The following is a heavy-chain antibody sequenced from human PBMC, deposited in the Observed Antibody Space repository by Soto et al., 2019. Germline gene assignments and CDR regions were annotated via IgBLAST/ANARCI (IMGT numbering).Heavy chain of an antibody. CDR3: AGARRSVTTAVLYYFDY. CDR2: ISAYNGNT. V-gene: IGHV1-18*04. Sequence: ASVKVSCKASGYTFTSYGISWVRQAPGQGLEWMGWISAYNGNTNYAQKLQGRVTMTTDTSTSTAYMELRSLRSDDTAVYYCAGARRSVTTAVLYYFDYWGQGTLVTVSS. J-gene: IGHJ4*02. D-gene: IGHD4-17*01. CDR1: GYTFTSYG.